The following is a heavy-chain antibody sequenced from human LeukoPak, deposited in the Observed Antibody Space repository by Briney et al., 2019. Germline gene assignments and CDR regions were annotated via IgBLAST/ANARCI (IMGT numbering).Heavy chain of an antibody. J-gene: IGHJ4*02. V-gene: IGHV4-34*01. CDR1: GESFSGYY. CDR3: ARAGFMITFGGGLDY. D-gene: IGHD3-16*01. Sequence: SETLSLTCAVYGESFSGYYWSWIRQPPGKGLEWIGEINHSGSTNYNPSLKSRVTISVDTSKNQFSLKLSSVTAADTAVYYCARAGFMITFGGGLDYWGQGTLVTVSS. CDR2: INHSGST.